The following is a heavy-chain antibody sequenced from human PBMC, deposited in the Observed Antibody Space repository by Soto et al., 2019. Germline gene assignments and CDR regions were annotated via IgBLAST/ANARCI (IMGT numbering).Heavy chain of an antibody. CDR3: LKGGTTSAFSTFDS. V-gene: IGHV3-30*18. Sequence: GGSLRLSCAASGFTFSHYAFHWVRQAPGKGLAWVAGISYDGGNEYYADSEKGRFTISRDSPKNTLYLQMNNLRPEDTAVYYCLKGGTTSAFSTFDSWGQGKVVTVSS. J-gene: IGHJ3*02. D-gene: IGHD1-1*01. CDR2: ISYDGGNE. CDR1: GFTFSHYA.